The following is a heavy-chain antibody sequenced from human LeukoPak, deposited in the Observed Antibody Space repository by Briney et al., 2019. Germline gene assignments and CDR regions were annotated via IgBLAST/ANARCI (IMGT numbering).Heavy chain of an antibody. V-gene: IGHV1-46*01. Sequence: GASVKVSCKASGYTFTGYYMHWVRQAPGQGLEWMGIINPSGGSTSYAQKFQGRVTMTRDTSTSTVYMELSSLRSEDTAVYYCARDDGRGDSMDVWGKGTTVTVSS. D-gene: IGHD3-10*01. CDR2: INPSGGST. CDR3: ARDDGRGDSMDV. J-gene: IGHJ6*03. CDR1: GYTFTGYY.